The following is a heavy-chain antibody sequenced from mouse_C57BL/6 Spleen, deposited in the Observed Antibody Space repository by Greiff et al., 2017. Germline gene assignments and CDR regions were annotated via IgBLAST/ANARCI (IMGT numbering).Heavy chain of an antibody. CDR3: TRDSWYFDY. Sequence: EVKLVESGEGLVKPGGSLKLSCAASGFTFSSYAMSWVRPTPEKRLEWVAYISSGGDYIYYADTVKGRFTISRDNARNTLYLQMSSLKSEDTAMYYCTRDSWYFDYWGQGTTLTVSS. CDR2: ISSGGDYI. D-gene: IGHD1-1*01. J-gene: IGHJ2*01. CDR1: GFTFSSYA. V-gene: IGHV5-9-1*02.